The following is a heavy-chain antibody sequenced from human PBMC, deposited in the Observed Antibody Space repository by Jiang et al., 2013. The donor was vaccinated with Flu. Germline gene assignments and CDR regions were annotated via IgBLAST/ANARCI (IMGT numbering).Heavy chain of an antibody. CDR3: ARQRIAVAIFDY. J-gene: IGHJ4*02. V-gene: IGHV1-3*01. CDR2: INAGTGNT. D-gene: IGHD6-19*01. CDR1: GYTFTSYA. Sequence: GAEVKKPGASVKVSCKASGYTFTSYAMHWVRQAPGQRLEWMGWINAGTGNTKYSQKFQGRVTITRDTSASTAYMELSSLRSEDTAVYYCARQRIAVAIFDYWGQGTLVTVSS.